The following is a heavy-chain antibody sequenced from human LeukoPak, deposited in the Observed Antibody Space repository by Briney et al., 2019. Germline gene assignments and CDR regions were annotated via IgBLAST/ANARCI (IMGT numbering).Heavy chain of an antibody. CDR2: IYYSGST. Sequence: PSETLSLTCTVSGGSISSSSYYWGWIRQPPGKGLEWIGSIYYSGSTYYNPSLKSRVTISVDTSKNQFSLKLSSVTAADTAVYYCARTTQLTYYYDSSGYFDYWGQGTLVTVSS. D-gene: IGHD3-22*01. CDR1: GGSISSSSYY. V-gene: IGHV4-39*07. J-gene: IGHJ4*02. CDR3: ARTTQLTYYYDSSGYFDY.